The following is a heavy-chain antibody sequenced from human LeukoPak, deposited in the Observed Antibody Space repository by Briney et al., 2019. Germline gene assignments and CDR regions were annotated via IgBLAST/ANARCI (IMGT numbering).Heavy chain of an antibody. CDR3: ARHTNDYGGYGDY. J-gene: IGHJ4*02. V-gene: IGHV5-51*01. CDR1: GYSFTNYW. CDR2: IYPGDSDT. Sequence: GESLKISCKGSGYSFTNYWIGWVRQMPGKRLEWMGIIYPGDSDTRYSPSFQGQVTISADKSISTAYLQWSSLKASDTAMYYCARHTNDYGGYGDYWGQGTLVTVSS. D-gene: IGHD4-23*01.